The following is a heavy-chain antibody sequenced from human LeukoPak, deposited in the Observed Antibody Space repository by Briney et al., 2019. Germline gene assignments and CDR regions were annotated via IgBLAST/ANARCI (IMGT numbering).Heavy chain of an antibody. Sequence: ASVKVSCKASGYIFTSYYIHWVRQAPGQGLEWMGIINPSGGTTNYAQKFQGRVTMTRDMSTSTVYMELSSLRSEDTAVYYCARYGTIFGVVDWGQGTLVTVSS. CDR2: INPSGGTT. D-gene: IGHD3-3*01. J-gene: IGHJ4*02. CDR1: GYIFTSYY. V-gene: IGHV1-46*01. CDR3: ARYGTIFGVVD.